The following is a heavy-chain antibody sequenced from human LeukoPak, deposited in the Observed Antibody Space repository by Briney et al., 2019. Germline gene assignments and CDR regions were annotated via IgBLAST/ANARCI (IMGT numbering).Heavy chain of an antibody. CDR2: INSDGSST. CDR3: ARDPDYYYGMDV. CDR1: GFTFSSYW. V-gene: IGHV3-74*01. Sequence: GGSLRLSCAASGFTFSSYWMHWVRQAPGKGLVWVSRINSDGSSTSYAGSVKGRFTISRDNAKNTLYLQMNSLRAEDTAVYYCARDPDYYYGMDVWGQGTTVTVSS. J-gene: IGHJ6*02.